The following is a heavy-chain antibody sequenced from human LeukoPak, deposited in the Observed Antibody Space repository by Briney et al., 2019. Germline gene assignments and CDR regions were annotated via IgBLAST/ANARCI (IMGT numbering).Heavy chain of an antibody. CDR1: GFTFSSYG. V-gene: IGHV3-23*01. D-gene: IGHD3-22*01. CDR2: ISGSGGST. J-gene: IGHJ4*02. CDR3: AKGREFTMMGYFDY. Sequence: PGGSLRLSCAASGFTFSSYGMSWVRQAPGKGLEWVSAISGSGGSTYYADSVKGRFTISRDNSKNTLYLQMNSLRAEDTAVYYCAKGREFTMMGYFDYWGQGTLVTVSS.